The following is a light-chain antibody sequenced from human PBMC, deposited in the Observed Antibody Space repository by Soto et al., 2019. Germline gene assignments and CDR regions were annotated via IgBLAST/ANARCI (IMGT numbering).Light chain of an antibody. CDR2: DAS. J-gene: IGKJ4*01. Sequence: DIQMTQSPSTLSASVVDRVTITRRAIQSISSWLAWYQQKPGKAPKLLIYDASSLESGFPSRFSGSGSGTEYTPTISSLQPDDLATYYCQNYNSPATFGGGTKVDIK. V-gene: IGKV1-5*01. CDR3: QNYNSPAT. CDR1: QSISSW.